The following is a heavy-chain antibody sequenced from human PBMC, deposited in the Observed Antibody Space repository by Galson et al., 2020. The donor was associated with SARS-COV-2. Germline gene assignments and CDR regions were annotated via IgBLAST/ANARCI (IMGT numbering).Heavy chain of an antibody. Sequence: ASVKVSCKVSGDTLSDFSMHWVRQSPGKGLEWMGGFDPEEGETIYAERFQGRVTMTEDTSTDTAYMELSSLGSEDTAVYYCATDLAYSSTWPVMGGYWGQGTLVTVSS. CDR1: GDTLSDFS. D-gene: IGHD6-13*01. V-gene: IGHV1-24*01. CDR2: FDPEEGET. J-gene: IGHJ4*02. CDR3: ATDLAYSSTWPVMGGY.